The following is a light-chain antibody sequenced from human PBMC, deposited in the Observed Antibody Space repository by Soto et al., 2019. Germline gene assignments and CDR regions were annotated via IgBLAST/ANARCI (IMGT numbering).Light chain of an antibody. CDR2: DAS. V-gene: IGKV1-5*01. J-gene: IGKJ4*01. CDR1: QSISSW. Sequence: DIQMTQSPSTLSASVGDRVTITCRASQSISSWLAWYQQKLGRAPRLLIYDASSLESGVPSGFSGSGYGTEFTLTISSLQPDDFATYYCQQYNTYSSLTVGGGTKVDIK. CDR3: QQYNTYSSLT.